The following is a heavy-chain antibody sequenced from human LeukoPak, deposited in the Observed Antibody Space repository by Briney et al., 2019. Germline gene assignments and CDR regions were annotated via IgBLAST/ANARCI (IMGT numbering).Heavy chain of an antibody. CDR3: AKDRAVTGNY. Sequence: GGCLRLSCAASGFTFSSYGMHWVRQAPGKGLEWVAVISYDGSNKYYADSVKGRFTISRDNSKNTLYLQMNSLRAEDTAVYYCAKDRAVTGNYWGQGTLVTVSS. V-gene: IGHV3-30*18. D-gene: IGHD2-21*02. J-gene: IGHJ4*02. CDR2: ISYDGSNK. CDR1: GFTFSSYG.